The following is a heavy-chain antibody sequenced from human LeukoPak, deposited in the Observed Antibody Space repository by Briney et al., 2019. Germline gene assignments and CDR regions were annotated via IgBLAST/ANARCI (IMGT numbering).Heavy chain of an antibody. CDR3: AKAVENDHPANWFVP. V-gene: IGHV3-23*01. D-gene: IGHD1-1*01. Sequence: GGSLRLSCAASGFTFSSYAMSWVRQTPGKGLEWVSAISGSGDNTYYADSVKGRFTISRDNSKNTLYLQMNSLRAEDTAVYYCAKAVENDHPANWFVPWGQGTLVTVSS. CDR1: GFTFSSYA. J-gene: IGHJ5*02. CDR2: ISGSGDNT.